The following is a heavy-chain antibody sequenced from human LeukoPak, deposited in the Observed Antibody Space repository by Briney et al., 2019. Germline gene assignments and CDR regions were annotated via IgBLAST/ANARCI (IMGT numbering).Heavy chain of an antibody. CDR1: GGSISSSSYY. J-gene: IGHJ4*02. Sequence: SETLSLTCTVSGGSISSSSYYWGWIRQPPGKGLEWIGSIYYSGSTYYNPSLKSRVTISVDTSKNQFSLKLSPVTAADTAVYYCARLSTGKRYYYDSSGYYTNFDYWGQGTLVTVSS. CDR3: ARLSTGKRYYYDSSGYYTNFDY. CDR2: IYYSGST. D-gene: IGHD3-22*01. V-gene: IGHV4-39*01.